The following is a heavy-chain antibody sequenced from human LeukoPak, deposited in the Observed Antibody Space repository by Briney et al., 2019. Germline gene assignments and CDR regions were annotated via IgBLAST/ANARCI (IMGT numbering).Heavy chain of an antibody. J-gene: IGHJ6*02. V-gene: IGHV3-53*01. Sequence: GGSLRLSCAASGFTVSSNYMSWVRQAPGKGLEWVSVIYSGGSTYYADSVKGRFTISRDSSKNTLYLQMNSLRAEDTAVYYCARDGTRDSSGWYDYYYGMDVWGQGTTVTVSS. CDR2: IYSGGST. CDR1: GFTVSSNY. D-gene: IGHD6-19*01. CDR3: ARDGTRDSSGWYDYYYGMDV.